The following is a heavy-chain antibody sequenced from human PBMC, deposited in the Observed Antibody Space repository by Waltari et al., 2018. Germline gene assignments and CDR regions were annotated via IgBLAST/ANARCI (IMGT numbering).Heavy chain of an antibody. CDR2: IYYSGST. CDR1: GGSISSSSYY. CDR3: ARPDAPHYYDRSGYIIY. V-gene: IGHV4-39*01. Sequence: QLQLQESGPGLVKPSETLSLTCTVSGGSISSSSYYWGWIRQPPGTVLEWIGSIYYSGSTYYHPSLKCPVTISVDTSKTQFFLKLSPVTAADTSVYYFARPDAPHYYDRSGYIIYWGQGTLFTVSS. J-gene: IGHJ4*02. D-gene: IGHD3-22*01.